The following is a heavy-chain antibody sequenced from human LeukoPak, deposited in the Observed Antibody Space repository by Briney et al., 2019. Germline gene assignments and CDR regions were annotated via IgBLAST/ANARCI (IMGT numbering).Heavy chain of an antibody. Sequence: GESLKISCEGSGYSFSNYWIGWVRQMPGKGLEWMGSIYPDESQTRYRPSFQGQVTISADKSISTAYLQWSSLKASDTAMYYCAIRRPVYYYDSSGWGMKAFDIWGQGTMVTVSS. D-gene: IGHD3-22*01. CDR2: IYPDESQT. CDR3: AIRRPVYYYDSSGWGMKAFDI. J-gene: IGHJ3*02. V-gene: IGHV5-51*01. CDR1: GYSFSNYW.